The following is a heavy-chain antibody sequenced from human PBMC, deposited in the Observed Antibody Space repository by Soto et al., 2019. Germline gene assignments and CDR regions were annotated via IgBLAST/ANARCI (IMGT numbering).Heavy chain of an antibody. Sequence: VASVKVSCKASGYTFTSYGISWVRQAPGQGLEWMGWISAYNGNTNYAQRLQGRVTMTTDTSTSTAYMELRSLRSDDTAVYYCAREGVNYYDSSGYFSPVFDYWGQGTLVTVSS. D-gene: IGHD3-22*01. CDR3: AREGVNYYDSSGYFSPVFDY. J-gene: IGHJ4*02. CDR2: ISAYNGNT. V-gene: IGHV1-18*01. CDR1: GYTFTSYG.